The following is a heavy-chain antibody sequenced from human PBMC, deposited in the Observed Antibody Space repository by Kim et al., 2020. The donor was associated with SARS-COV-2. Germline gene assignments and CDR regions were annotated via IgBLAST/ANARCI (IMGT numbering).Heavy chain of an antibody. J-gene: IGHJ4*02. D-gene: IGHD3-10*01. CDR2: IIPIFGTA. V-gene: IGHV1-69*13. CDR3: ARTMVRGVIIFFDY. Sequence: SVKVSCKASGGTFSSYAISWVRQAPGQGLEWMGGIIPIFGTANYAQKFQGRVTITADESTSTAYMELSSLRSEDTAVYYCARTMVRGVIIFFDYWGQGTLVTVSS. CDR1: GGTFSSYA.